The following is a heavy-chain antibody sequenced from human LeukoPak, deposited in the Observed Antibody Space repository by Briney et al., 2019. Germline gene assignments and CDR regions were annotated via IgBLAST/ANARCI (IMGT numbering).Heavy chain of an antibody. D-gene: IGHD5-12*01. CDR3: ARVYSGYDLPGSLANYYFDY. CDR2: FYSGGSA. J-gene: IGHJ4*02. Sequence: SETLPLTCTVSGGSISSYYWSWIRQPAGKGLEWIGRFYSGGSADYNPSLKSRVTMSVDTSKNQFSLKLSSVTAADTAVYYCARVYSGYDLPGSLANYYFDYWGQGTLVTVSS. CDR1: GGSISSYY. V-gene: IGHV4-4*07.